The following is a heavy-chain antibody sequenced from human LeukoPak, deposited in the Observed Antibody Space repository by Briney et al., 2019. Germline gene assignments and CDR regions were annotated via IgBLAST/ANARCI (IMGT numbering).Heavy chain of an antibody. CDR1: GVSISSGSNY. Sequence: PSETLSLTCSVSGVSISSGSNYWGWIRQPPGKTLEWIGSIYSSGSTHYNPSLKSRVIILIDTAKNHFSLNLSSVTAADTAVYYCARAHSGWPDYWGQGTLVTVSS. CDR3: ARAHSGWPDY. J-gene: IGHJ4*02. CDR2: IYSSGST. V-gene: IGHV4-39*07. D-gene: IGHD6-19*01.